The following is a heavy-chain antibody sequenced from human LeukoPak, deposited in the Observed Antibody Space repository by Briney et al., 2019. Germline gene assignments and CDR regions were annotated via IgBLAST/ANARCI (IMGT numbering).Heavy chain of an antibody. CDR3: ARTAGGSGRWGDNWFDP. Sequence: ASVKVSCKASGYTFTNSYMHWVRQAPGQGLEWVGWINLNNGGTNHAQKFQGRVTMTSDTSIRTAYMELSSLRSDDTAVYYCARTAGGSGRWGDNWFDPWGQGTLVTVSS. J-gene: IGHJ5*02. CDR1: GYTFTNSY. CDR2: INLNNGGT. D-gene: IGHD3-10*01. V-gene: IGHV1-2*02.